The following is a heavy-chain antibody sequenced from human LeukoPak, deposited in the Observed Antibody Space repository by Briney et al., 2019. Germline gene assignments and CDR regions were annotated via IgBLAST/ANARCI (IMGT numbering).Heavy chain of an antibody. CDR3: ARGSPNYYYYMDV. V-gene: IGHV3-7*01. CDR2: IKQDGSEK. CDR1: GFTFSSYW. J-gene: IGHJ6*03. D-gene: IGHD6-13*01. Sequence: GGSLRLSCAASGFTFSSYWMSWVRQAPGKGLEWVANIKQDGSEKYYVDSVKGRFTISRDNAKNSLYLQMNSLRAEDTAVYYCARGSPNYYYYMDVWGKGTTVTVSS.